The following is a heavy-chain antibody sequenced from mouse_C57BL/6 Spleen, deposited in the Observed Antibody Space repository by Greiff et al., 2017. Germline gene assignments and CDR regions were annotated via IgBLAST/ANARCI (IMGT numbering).Heavy chain of an antibody. Sequence: QVQLQQSGPELVKPGASVKISCKASGYAFSSSWMNWVKQRPGTGLEWIGRIYPGDGDTNYNGKFKGKATLTADKSSSTAYMQLSSLTSEDSAVYCCASPYYYGSSYAMDYWGQGTSVTVSS. D-gene: IGHD1-1*01. CDR1: GYAFSSSW. CDR2: IYPGDGDT. CDR3: ASPYYYGSSYAMDY. J-gene: IGHJ4*01. V-gene: IGHV1-82*01.